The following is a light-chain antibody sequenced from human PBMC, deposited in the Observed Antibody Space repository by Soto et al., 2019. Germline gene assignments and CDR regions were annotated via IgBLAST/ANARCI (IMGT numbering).Light chain of an antibody. J-gene: IGLJ2*01. Sequence: QSALTQPRSVSGSPGQSVTISCTGTSSDVGGYDYVSWYQHHPGKVPKLMIYDVSERPSGVPDRFSGSKSGNTASLTISGLQAEDEADYYCCSYAGKFSIFGAGTKLTVL. CDR2: DVS. CDR1: SSDVGGYDY. V-gene: IGLV2-11*01. CDR3: CSYAGKFSI.